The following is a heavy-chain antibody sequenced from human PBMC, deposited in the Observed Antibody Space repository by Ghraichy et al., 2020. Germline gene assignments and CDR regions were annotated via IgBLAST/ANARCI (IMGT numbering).Heavy chain of an antibody. J-gene: IGHJ6*02. D-gene: IGHD3-3*01. CDR3: ARGPFSDFWSGYEPIDYYYYGMDV. Sequence: GGSLRLSCAASGFTFSSYSMNWVRQAPGKGLEWVSYISSSSSTIYYADSVKGRFTISRDNAKNSLYLQMNSLRAEDTAVYYCARGPFSDFWSGYEPIDYYYYGMDVWGQGTTVTVSS. CDR1: GFTFSSYS. CDR2: ISSSSSTI. V-gene: IGHV3-48*01.